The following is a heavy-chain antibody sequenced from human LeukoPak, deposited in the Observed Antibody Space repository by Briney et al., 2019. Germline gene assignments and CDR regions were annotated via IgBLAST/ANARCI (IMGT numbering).Heavy chain of an antibody. CDR1: GFAFSDYY. CDR3: ASATIAAAGDGAFDI. J-gene: IGHJ3*02. V-gene: IGHV3-11*01. D-gene: IGHD6-13*01. Sequence: GGSLRLSCAASGFAFSDYYMSWIRQAPGKGLEWVSYISSSGSTIYYADSVKGRFTISRDNAKNSLYLQMNSLRAEDTAVYYCASATIAAAGDGAFDIWGQGTMVTVSS. CDR2: ISSSGSTI.